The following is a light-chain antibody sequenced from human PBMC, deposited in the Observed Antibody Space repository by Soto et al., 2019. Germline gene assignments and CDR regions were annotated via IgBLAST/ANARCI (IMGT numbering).Light chain of an antibody. Sequence: DIQMTQSPSTLSASVGDRVIITCRASQSIDTWLAWHQQKPGKAPKLLISKASSLESGVPSRFSGSGSGTEFTLTISSLQPDDFATYYCQQSYSTPRTFGQGTKLEIK. V-gene: IGKV1-5*03. CDR3: QQSYSTPRT. CDR1: QSIDTW. CDR2: KAS. J-gene: IGKJ2*01.